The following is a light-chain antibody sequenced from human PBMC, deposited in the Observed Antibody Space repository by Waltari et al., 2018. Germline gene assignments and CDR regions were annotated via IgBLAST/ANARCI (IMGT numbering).Light chain of an antibody. V-gene: IGLV2-14*01. Sequence: QSARTQPASVSGSPGQSITISCTGTSSEGGFHNYASWYQQHPGKAPKLMIYDVSERPSGVSNRFSGSKSGNTASLTISGLQAEDEADYYCNSYAGSSSWVFGGGTKLTVL. J-gene: IGLJ3*02. CDR3: NSYAGSSSWV. CDR2: DVS. CDR1: SSEGGFHNY.